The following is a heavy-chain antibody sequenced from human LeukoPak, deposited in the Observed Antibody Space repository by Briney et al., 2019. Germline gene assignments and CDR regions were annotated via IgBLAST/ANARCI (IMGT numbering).Heavy chain of an antibody. CDR2: ISAYNGNT. CDR1: GYTFTSYG. J-gene: IGHJ4*02. CDR3: ARAPPGWEPISVYYFDY. D-gene: IGHD1-26*01. Sequence: RASVKVSCKASGYTFTSYGISWVRQAPGQGLEWMGWISAYNGNTNYAQKLQGRVTMTTDTSTSTAYMELRSLRSDDTAVYYCARAPPGWEPISVYYFDYWGQGTLVTVSS. V-gene: IGHV1-18*01.